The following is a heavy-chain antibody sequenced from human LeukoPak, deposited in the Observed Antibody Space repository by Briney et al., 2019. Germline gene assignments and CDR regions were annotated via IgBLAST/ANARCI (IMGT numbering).Heavy chain of an antibody. Sequence: ASVKVSCKASGYTFTNYAVHWVRQASGQRLEWMGWINAGNGNTKYSQKFQGRVTITRDTSASTAYMDLSSLRSEDTAVYYCARGGYSGYDYSIDYWGQGTLVTVSS. V-gene: IGHV1-3*01. CDR2: INAGNGNT. J-gene: IGHJ4*02. CDR3: ARGGYSGYDYSIDY. D-gene: IGHD5-12*01. CDR1: GYTFTNYA.